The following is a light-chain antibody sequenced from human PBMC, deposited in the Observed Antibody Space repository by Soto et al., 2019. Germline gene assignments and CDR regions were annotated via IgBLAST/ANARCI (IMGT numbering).Light chain of an antibody. CDR3: LQISSYLPIT. Sequence: IQGTKSPSFLSASVGDRVTITCRASQGISSYLAWYQQKPGKAPKLLLYAASTLQSGVPSRFSGSGAGTGVTLKFFSLQPEDFANYFCLQISSYLPITFDQETRLEIK. J-gene: IGKJ5*01. CDR2: AAS. V-gene: IGKV1-9*01. CDR1: QGISSY.